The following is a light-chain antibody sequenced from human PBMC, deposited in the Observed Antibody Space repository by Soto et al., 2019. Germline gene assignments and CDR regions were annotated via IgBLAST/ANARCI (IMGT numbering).Light chain of an antibody. V-gene: IGLV1-44*01. Sequence: QSVLTQPPSASGTPGQRVTISCSGGRSNIGSNPVNWYQQLPGMAPKLLIYRNNGRPSGVADRFSGSKSGTSASLAISGLQSQDEADYYCAAWDGGLYGPVFGGGTKLTVL. CDR2: RNN. CDR3: AAWDGGLYGPV. J-gene: IGLJ2*01. CDR1: RSNIGSNP.